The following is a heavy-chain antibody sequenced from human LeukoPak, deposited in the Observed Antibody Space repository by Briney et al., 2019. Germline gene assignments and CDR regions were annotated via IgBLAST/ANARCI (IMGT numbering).Heavy chain of an antibody. CDR2: IIPIFGTA. CDR3: ASTQLLGDHYYYYGMDV. V-gene: IGHV1-69*13. Sequence: SVKASCKASGGTFSSYAISWVRQAPGQGLEWMGGIIPIFGTANYAQKFQGRVTITADESTSTAYMELSSLRSEDTAVYYCASTQLLGDHYYYYGMDVWGQGTTVTVSS. J-gene: IGHJ6*02. CDR1: GGTFSSYA. D-gene: IGHD2-2*01.